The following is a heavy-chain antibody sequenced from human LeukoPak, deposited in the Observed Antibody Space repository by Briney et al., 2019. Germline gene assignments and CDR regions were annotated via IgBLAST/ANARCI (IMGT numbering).Heavy chain of an antibody. V-gene: IGHV3-30*18. CDR1: RFTLSSYG. CDR3: AKDRAYSSDPNFDY. CDR2: ISYDGCNK. D-gene: IGHD6-19*01. Sequence: GGSLRLSCAPPRFTLSSYGTHWVRHAPPKGLEWGAVISYDGCNKYYADSVKGRFTISRDNSKNTLYLQMNRLRAEDTAVYYCAKDRAYSSDPNFDYWGQGTLVTVSS. J-gene: IGHJ4*02.